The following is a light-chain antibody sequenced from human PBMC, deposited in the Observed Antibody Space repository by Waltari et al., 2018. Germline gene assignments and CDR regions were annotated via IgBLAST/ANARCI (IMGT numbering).Light chain of an antibody. CDR2: GAS. CDR1: QSVSNSY. CDR3: QQYNSSPPR. Sequence: GERGTLSCRASQSVSNSYLAWYQQKPGQAPRLLIYGASSRATGIPDRFSGSGSGTDFTLTISRLEPEDFAVYYCQQYNSSPPRFGQGTKVEIK. J-gene: IGKJ1*01. V-gene: IGKV3-20*01.